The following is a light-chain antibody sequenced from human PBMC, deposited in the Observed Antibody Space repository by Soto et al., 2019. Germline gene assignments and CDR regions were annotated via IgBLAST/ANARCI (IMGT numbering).Light chain of an antibody. Sequence: DIVMTQSPDSLAVSLGERATINCKSSQSVLYSSNNKNYLAWYQQKPGQPPKLLIYWASTRESGVPDRFSGSGSGTDFTLTISSLQAEYVAVYYCQQYYSTHTFGQGTKLEIK. CDR2: WAS. CDR1: QSVLYSSNNKNY. CDR3: QQYYSTHT. V-gene: IGKV4-1*01. J-gene: IGKJ2*01.